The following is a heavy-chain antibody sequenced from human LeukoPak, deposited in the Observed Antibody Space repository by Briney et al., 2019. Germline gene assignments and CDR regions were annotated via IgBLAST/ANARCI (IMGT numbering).Heavy chain of an antibody. J-gene: IGHJ4*02. D-gene: IGHD3-22*01. CDR3: ARFSGYYHPN. Sequence: SETLSLTCTVSGGSISSYYWSWIRQPPGKGLEWIGYIYYSGSTNYNPSLKSRVTISVDTSKNQFSLKLSPVTAADTAVYYCARFSGYYHPNWGQGTLVTVSS. CDR1: GGSISSYY. V-gene: IGHV4-59*08. CDR2: IYYSGST.